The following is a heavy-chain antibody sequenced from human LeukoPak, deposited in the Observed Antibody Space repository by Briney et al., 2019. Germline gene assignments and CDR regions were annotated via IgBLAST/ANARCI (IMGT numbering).Heavy chain of an antibody. CDR2: VKSDGSEE. CDR3: VKDLGIVVVPAAMDI. J-gene: IGHJ3*02. Sequence: GGSLRLSCASFGLPFSRYGMHWVRQAPGKGLEWVAFVKSDGSEEEYADSVKGRFTISRDNSKNTLSLQMNNLRPEDTALYYCVKDLGIVVVPAAMDIWGQGTMVTVSS. CDR1: GLPFSRYG. V-gene: IGHV3-30*02. D-gene: IGHD2-2*01.